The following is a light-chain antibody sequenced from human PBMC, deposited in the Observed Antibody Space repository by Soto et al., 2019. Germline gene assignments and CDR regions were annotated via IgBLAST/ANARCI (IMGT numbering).Light chain of an antibody. CDR1: SSDIGSYNF. J-gene: IGLJ3*02. V-gene: IGLV2-8*01. CDR2: DVT. CDR3: TSYTGSNFPLV. Sequence: QSALTQPPSASGSPGQSVTISCTGASSDIGSYNFVSWYQQPPDKAPKLLIYDVTQRPSGVPDRFPGSKPGNTASLTVSGLLAEDEADYSGTSYTGSNFPLVFGGGTKLTVL.